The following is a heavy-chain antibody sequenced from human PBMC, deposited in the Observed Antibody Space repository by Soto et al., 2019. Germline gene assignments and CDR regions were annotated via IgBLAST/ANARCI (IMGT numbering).Heavy chain of an antibody. J-gene: IGHJ3*02. Sequence: QVQLVQSGAEVKKPGSSVKVSCKASGGTFSSYAISWVRQAPGQGLEWMGGIIPIFGTANYAQKFQGRVMITADESTSTAYMELSSLRSEDTAVYYCAGPGRGVRGVYDAFDIWGQGTMVTVSS. V-gene: IGHV1-69*01. CDR3: AGPGRGVRGVYDAFDI. D-gene: IGHD3-10*01. CDR1: GGTFSSYA. CDR2: IIPIFGTA.